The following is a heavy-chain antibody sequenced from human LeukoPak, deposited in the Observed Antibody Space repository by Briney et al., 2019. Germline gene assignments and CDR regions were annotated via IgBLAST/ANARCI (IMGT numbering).Heavy chain of an antibody. J-gene: IGHJ4*02. CDR2: ISGGGGDR. CDR1: GFIFRNYA. Sequence: GGSLRLSCAASGFIFRNYAMRWVRQAPGKGLEWVSAISGGGGDRFYADSVKGRFTISRDNSKNTLYLQMSSLGVEDTAVYYCGKAEAGTYYFDYWGQGTLVTVSS. V-gene: IGHV3-23*01. CDR3: GKAEAGTYYFDY. D-gene: IGHD6-19*01.